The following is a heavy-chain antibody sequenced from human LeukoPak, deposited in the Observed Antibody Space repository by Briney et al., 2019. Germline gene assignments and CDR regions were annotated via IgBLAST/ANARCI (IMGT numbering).Heavy chain of an antibody. Sequence: PGGSLRLSCAASGFTFSNAWMSWVRQAPGKGLEWVGRIKSRADGETTHYAGPVKGRFTISRDDSTDTLYPQMNSPRVEDTAVYYCATDGGKWTLPLDSWGQGTLVIVSS. CDR1: GFTFSNAW. CDR3: ATDGGKWTLPLDS. V-gene: IGHV3-15*01. J-gene: IGHJ4*02. CDR2: IKSRADGETT. D-gene: IGHD3-16*01.